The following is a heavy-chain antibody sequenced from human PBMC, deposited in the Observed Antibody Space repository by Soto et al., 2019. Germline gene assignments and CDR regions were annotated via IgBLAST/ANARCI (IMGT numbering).Heavy chain of an antibody. CDR1: GGSISSSSYY. Sequence: SETLSLTCTVSGGSISSSSYYWGWIRQPPGKGLEWIGSIYYSGSTYYNPSLKSRVTISVDTSKNQFSLKLSSVTAADTAVYYCARHSDYGDYVGGWFDPWGQGTLVTVSS. V-gene: IGHV4-39*01. J-gene: IGHJ5*02. D-gene: IGHD4-17*01. CDR2: IYYSGST. CDR3: ARHSDYGDYVGGWFDP.